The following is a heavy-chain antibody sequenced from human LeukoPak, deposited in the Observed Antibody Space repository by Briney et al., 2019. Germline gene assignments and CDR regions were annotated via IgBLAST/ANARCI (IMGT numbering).Heavy chain of an antibody. V-gene: IGHV3-30*02. Sequence: GGSLRLSCAASGFTFSSYGMHWVRQAPGKGLEWVAFIRYDGSNKYYADSVKGRFTISRDNSKNTLYLQMNSLRAGDTAVYYCAKDTYYDFWSGYLDYWGQGTLVTVSS. CDR2: IRYDGSNK. CDR1: GFTFSSYG. CDR3: AKDTYYDFWSGYLDY. J-gene: IGHJ4*02. D-gene: IGHD3-3*01.